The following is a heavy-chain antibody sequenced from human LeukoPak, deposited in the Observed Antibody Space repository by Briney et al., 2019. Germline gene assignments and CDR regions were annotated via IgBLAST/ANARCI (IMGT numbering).Heavy chain of an antibody. CDR1: GYTFTSYY. Sequence: ASVKVSCKASGYTFTSYYMHWVRQAPGQGLEWMGWINPNSGGTNYAQKFQGRVTMTRDTSISTAYMELSRLRSDDTAVYYCARDYYDSSGYYYGMDVWGQGTTVTVSS. CDR2: INPNSGGT. J-gene: IGHJ6*02. CDR3: ARDYYDSSGYYYGMDV. V-gene: IGHV1-2*02. D-gene: IGHD3-22*01.